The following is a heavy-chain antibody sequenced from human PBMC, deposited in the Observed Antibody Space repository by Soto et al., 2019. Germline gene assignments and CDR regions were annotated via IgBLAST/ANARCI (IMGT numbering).Heavy chain of an antibody. V-gene: IGHV4-31*03. CDR3: ARQYDSSGYYYLDY. Sequence: SETLSLTCTVSGGSISSGGYYWSWIRQHPGKGLEWIGYIYYSGSTYYNPSLKSRVTISVDTSKNQFSLKLSSVTAADTAVYYCARQYDSSGYYYLDYWGQGTLVT. CDR2: IYYSGST. D-gene: IGHD3-22*01. CDR1: GGSISSGGYY. J-gene: IGHJ4*02.